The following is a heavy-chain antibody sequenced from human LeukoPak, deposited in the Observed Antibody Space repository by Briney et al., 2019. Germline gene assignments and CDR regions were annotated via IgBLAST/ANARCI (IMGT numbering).Heavy chain of an antibody. V-gene: IGHV4-39*01. CDR2: IYYTGSA. CDR3: ARTPYNSDWEFDY. Sequence: LSPTRTLSARSISGSSYSCGWLRQPPGKGLERIGNIYYTGSAYYNPSLRSRVTISVDTSKNQFSLRLSSVAATDTALYYCARTPYNSDWEFDYWGQGTLVTVSS. D-gene: IGHD6-19*01. CDR1: ARSISGSSYS. J-gene: IGHJ4*02.